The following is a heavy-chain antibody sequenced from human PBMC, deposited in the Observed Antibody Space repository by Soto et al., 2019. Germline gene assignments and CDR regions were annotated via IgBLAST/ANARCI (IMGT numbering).Heavy chain of an antibody. CDR1: GFTFSSYW. CDR3: ARDLDYYDSGGYYYAFDY. J-gene: IGHJ4*02. Sequence: PGGSLRLSCAASGFTFSSYWMSWVRQAPGKGLEWVANIKQDGSEKYYVDSVKGRFTISRDNAKNSLYLQMNSLRAEDTAVYSCARDLDYYDSGGYYYAFDYWGRGTLVTVSS. V-gene: IGHV3-7*04. CDR2: IKQDGSEK. D-gene: IGHD3-22*01.